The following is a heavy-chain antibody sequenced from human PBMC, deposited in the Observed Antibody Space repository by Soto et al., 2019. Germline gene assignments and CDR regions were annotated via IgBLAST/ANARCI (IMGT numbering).Heavy chain of an antibody. V-gene: IGHV1-2*02. J-gene: IGHJ4*02. D-gene: IGHD5-12*01. CDR3: ARDGRDGYNFPFEY. CDR1: GYTFTGYY. Sequence: ASVKVSCKTSGYTFTGYYMHCVRQAPGQGLEYMGWINPNSGGTNYAQKFQDRVTMTRDTPTNTAHMRLNRLRSDDTAVYYCARDGRDGYNFPFEYWGQGTLVTVSS. CDR2: INPNSGGT.